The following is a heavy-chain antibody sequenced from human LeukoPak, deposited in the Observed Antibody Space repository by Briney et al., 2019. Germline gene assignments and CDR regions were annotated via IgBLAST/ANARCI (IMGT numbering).Heavy chain of an antibody. CDR1: GTAISSYF. D-gene: IGHD1-26*01. Sequence: SETLSLTCDISGTAISSYFWTWIRQSPAKGLEWIGYFYHNGGTSYNPSLRSRVTISVDSSQKKLSLQVTSMTAADTAIYYCAGGRMGRFYDHWGQGTLVAVST. CDR2: FYHNGGT. J-gene: IGHJ4*02. V-gene: IGHV4-59*08. CDR3: AGGRMGRFYDH.